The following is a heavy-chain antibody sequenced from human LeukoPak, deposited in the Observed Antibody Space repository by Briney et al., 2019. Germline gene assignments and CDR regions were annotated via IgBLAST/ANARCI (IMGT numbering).Heavy chain of an antibody. CDR3: ARVTPAIVVVPHGWFDP. Sequence: PGGSLRLSCAASGFTFSSYEMNWIRQPPGKGLEWIGEINHSGSTNYNPSLKSRVTISVDTSKNQFSLKLSSVTAADTAVYYCARVTPAIVVVPHGWFDPWGQGTLVTVSS. CDR2: INHSGST. V-gene: IGHV4-34*01. D-gene: IGHD3-22*01. CDR1: GFTFSSYE. J-gene: IGHJ5*02.